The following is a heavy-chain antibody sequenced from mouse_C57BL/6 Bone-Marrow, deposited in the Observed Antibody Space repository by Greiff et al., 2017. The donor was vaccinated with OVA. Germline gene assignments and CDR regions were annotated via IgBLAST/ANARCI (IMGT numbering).Heavy chain of an antibody. CDR1: GYTFTDYY. J-gene: IGHJ4*01. Sequence: QVQLKESGAELVRPGASVKLSCKASGYTFTDYYINWVKQRPGQGLEWIARIYPGSGNTYYNEKFKGKATLTAEKSSSTAYMQLSSLTSEDSAVYFCARAYGSSYYYAMDYWGQGTSVTVSS. CDR2: IYPGSGNT. CDR3: ARAYGSSYYYAMDY. V-gene: IGHV1-76*01. D-gene: IGHD1-1*01.